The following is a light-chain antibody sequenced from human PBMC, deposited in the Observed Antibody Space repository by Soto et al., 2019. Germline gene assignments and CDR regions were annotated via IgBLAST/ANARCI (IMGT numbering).Light chain of an antibody. CDR3: QQNHNWPPIT. J-gene: IGKJ5*01. V-gene: IGKV3-20*01. CDR1: QSVSSSY. Sequence: EIVLTQSPGTLSLSPGERATLSCRASQSVSSSYLAWYQQKPGQAPRLLIYGASSRATGIPDRFSGSGSGTEFTLTISRLQSEDFAVYYCQQNHNWPPITFGQGTRLEIK. CDR2: GAS.